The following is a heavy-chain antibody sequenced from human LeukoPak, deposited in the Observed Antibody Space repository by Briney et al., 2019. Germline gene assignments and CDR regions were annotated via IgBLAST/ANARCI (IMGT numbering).Heavy chain of an antibody. J-gene: IGHJ4*02. V-gene: IGHV3-48*04. CDR3: ARHGLVLFSKVVAATPNYFDY. CDR2: ISSSSSTI. Sequence: GGSLRLSCAASGFTFSSYAMHWVRQAPGKGLEWVSYISSSSSTIYYADSVKGRFTISRDNAKNSLYLQMNSLRAEDTAVYYCARHGLVLFSKVVAATPNYFDYWGQGTLVTVSS. D-gene: IGHD2-15*01. CDR1: GFTFSSYA.